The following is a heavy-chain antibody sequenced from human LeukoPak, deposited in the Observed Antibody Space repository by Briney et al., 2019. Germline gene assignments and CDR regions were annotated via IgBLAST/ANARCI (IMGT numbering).Heavy chain of an antibody. Sequence: GEALMISCKGSGYSFTSYWISWVRQMPGKGLEWMGRIDPSDSYTNYSPSFQGHVTISADKSISTAYLQWSSLKASDTAMYYCAGQDSSSWYKRPFDYWGQGTLVTVSS. V-gene: IGHV5-10-1*01. D-gene: IGHD6-13*01. J-gene: IGHJ4*02. CDR3: AGQDSSSWYKRPFDY. CDR1: GYSFTSYW. CDR2: IDPSDSYT.